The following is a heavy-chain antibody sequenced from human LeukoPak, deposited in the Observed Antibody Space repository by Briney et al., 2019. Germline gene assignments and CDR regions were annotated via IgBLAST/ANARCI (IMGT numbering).Heavy chain of an antibody. CDR3: AREHSIAVAGTLDY. Sequence: GGSLRLSCAASGFTFSSYAMHWVRQAPGKGLEWVAVISYDGSNKYYADSVKGRFTISRDNSKNTLYLQMNSLRAEGTAVYYCAREHSIAVAGTLDYWGQGTLVTVSS. J-gene: IGHJ4*02. CDR2: ISYDGSNK. D-gene: IGHD6-19*01. CDR1: GFTFSSYA. V-gene: IGHV3-30-3*01.